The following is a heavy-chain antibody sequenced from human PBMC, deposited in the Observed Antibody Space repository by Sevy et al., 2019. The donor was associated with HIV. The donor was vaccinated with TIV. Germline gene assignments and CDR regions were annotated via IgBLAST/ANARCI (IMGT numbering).Heavy chain of an antibody. CDR2: IRSESDGRTT. CDR1: GFTFNKAS. CDR3: TTGVVVAPHTESQKTDF. V-gene: IGHV3-15*05. Sequence: GGSLRLSCGASGFTFNKASMSWVRQAPGKGLEWVGRIRSESDGRTTDYAAFVKGRFNISRDDSKNTLYLQIVSLKTEDTAVYYCTTGVVVAPHTESQKTDFWGQGTLVTVSS. D-gene: IGHD5-18*01. J-gene: IGHJ4*02.